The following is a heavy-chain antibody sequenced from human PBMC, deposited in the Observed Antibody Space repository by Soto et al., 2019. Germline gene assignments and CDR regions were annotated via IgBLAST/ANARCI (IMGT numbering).Heavy chain of an antibody. CDR3: ARGLGGYDYVDY. CDR2: INPSGGRT. Sequence: ASVKVSCKASGYAFTTYFMHWVRQAPGQGLEWIGIINPSGGRTTYAQSFQGRVTMTRDTSTSTVYMELSSLRSEDTAVYYCARGLGGYDYVDYWGQGTLVTVSS. D-gene: IGHD5-12*01. J-gene: IGHJ4*02. CDR1: GYAFTTYF. V-gene: IGHV1-46*01.